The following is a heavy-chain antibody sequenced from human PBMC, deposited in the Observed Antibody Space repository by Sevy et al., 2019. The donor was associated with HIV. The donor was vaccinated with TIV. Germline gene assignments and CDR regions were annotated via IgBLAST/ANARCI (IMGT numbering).Heavy chain of an antibody. CDR2: ISPYNGNT. J-gene: IGHJ6*02. D-gene: IGHD3-10*01. V-gene: IGHV1-18*01. CDR3: ARRGARETLSFKYYYGMDV. CDR1: GYTFLNYG. Sequence: ASVKVSCKASGYTFLNYGISWVRQAPGQGLEWMGWISPYNGNTKYAQKLRGRVTMTTDTSTSTAYMEVRSLRSDDRAVYYCARRGARETLSFKYYYGMDVWGQGTTVTVSS.